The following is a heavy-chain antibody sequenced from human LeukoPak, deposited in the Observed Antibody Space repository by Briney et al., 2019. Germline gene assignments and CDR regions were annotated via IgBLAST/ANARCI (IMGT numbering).Heavy chain of an antibody. D-gene: IGHD3-10*01. CDR3: ARDLYYYGSGSYYGSYYYYGMDV. CDR2: TYYRSKWYN. Sequence: SQTLSLTCAISGDSVSSNSAAWNWIRQSPSRGLEWLGRTYYRSKWYNDYAVSVKSRITINPDTSKNQISLQLNSVTPEDTAVYYCARDLYYYGSGSYYGSYYYYGMDVWGKGTTVTVSS. CDR1: GDSVSSNSAA. J-gene: IGHJ6*04. V-gene: IGHV6-1*01.